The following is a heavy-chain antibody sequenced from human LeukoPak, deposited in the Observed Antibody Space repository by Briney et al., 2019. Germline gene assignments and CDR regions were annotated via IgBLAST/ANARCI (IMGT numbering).Heavy chain of an antibody. CDR1: GFSVSSNY. CDR3: ARESYSSSCLDY. J-gene: IGHJ4*02. Sequence: GGSLRLSCAASGFSVSSNYMSWVRQAPGKGLEWVSVIYSGGTTYYANSVKGRFTISRDNSKNTLYLQMNSLRAEDTAVYYCARESYSSSCLDYWGQGTLVTVSS. D-gene: IGHD6-13*01. CDR2: IYSGGTT. V-gene: IGHV3-53*01.